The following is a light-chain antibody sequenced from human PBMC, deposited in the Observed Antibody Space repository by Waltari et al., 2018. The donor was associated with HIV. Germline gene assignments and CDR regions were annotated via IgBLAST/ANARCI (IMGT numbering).Light chain of an antibody. CDR3: QSYDNSLNAVV. V-gene: IGLV1-40*01. CDR2: GNT. Sequence: QSVLTPPPSVSGAPGHRVIISCTGSSSNIGARQDVHWYQQLPGAVPKVLIYGNTNRPSGVPDRFSGSKSGASASLAIAGLQTDDEADYYCQSYDNSLNAVVFGGGTRLTVL. CDR1: SSNIGARQD. J-gene: IGLJ2*01.